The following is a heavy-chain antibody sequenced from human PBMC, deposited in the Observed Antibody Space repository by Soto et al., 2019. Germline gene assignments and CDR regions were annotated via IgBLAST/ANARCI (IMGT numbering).Heavy chain of an antibody. V-gene: IGHV1-69*01. CDR1: GGTFRTYA. CDR3: SRDRRAYNRRNENYFSGMDV. CDR2: IIPAHDTP. D-gene: IGHD1-1*01. Sequence: QVQLVQSGPEVKKPGSSVKVSCKASGGTFRTYAVSWVRRAPGHGLEWLGGIIPAHDTPNYAPRFEGRVTITADESTNTAYMELNSLTSDDTAVYYCSRDRRAYNRRNENYFSGMDVWGQGTTVTVSS. J-gene: IGHJ6*02.